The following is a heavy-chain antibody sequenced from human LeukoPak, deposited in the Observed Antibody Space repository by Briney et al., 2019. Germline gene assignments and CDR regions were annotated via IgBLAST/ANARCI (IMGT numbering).Heavy chain of an antibody. CDR2: ISAYNGNT. D-gene: IGHD3-22*01. CDR1: GYTFTSYG. Sequence: ASVKFSCKASGYTFTSYGISWVRQAPGQGLEWMGWISAYNGNTNYAQKLQGRVTMTTDTSTSTAYMELRSLRSDDTAVYYCARVFSRSGYYYFDYWGQGTLVTVSS. V-gene: IGHV1-18*01. J-gene: IGHJ4*02. CDR3: ARVFSRSGYYYFDY.